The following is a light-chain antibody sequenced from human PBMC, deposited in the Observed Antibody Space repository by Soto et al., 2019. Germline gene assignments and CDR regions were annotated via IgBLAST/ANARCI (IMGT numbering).Light chain of an antibody. CDR3: QHRSNWPGT. CDR1: QSVFSY. Sequence: EIVLTQSPATLSLSPGERATLSCRASQSVFSYLAWYQQKPGQAPRLLIYDASDRATGIPARFTGSGSGTDFTLPISSLEPEDSAVYYCQHRSNWPGTFGQGTKVEIK. V-gene: IGKV3-11*01. CDR2: DAS. J-gene: IGKJ1*01.